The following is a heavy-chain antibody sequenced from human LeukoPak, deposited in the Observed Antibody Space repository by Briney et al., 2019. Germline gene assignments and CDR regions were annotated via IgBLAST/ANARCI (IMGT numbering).Heavy chain of an antibody. V-gene: IGHV3-30-3*01. CDR1: GFTFSSYA. CDR2: ISYDGSNK. Sequence: PGRSLRLSCAASGFTFSSYAMYWVRQAPGKGLEWVAVISYDGSNKYYADSVKGRFTISRDNSKNTLYLQMNSLRAEDTAVYYCATEEVDTATLLDYWGQGTLVTVSS. D-gene: IGHD5-18*01. J-gene: IGHJ4*02. CDR3: ATEEVDTATLLDY.